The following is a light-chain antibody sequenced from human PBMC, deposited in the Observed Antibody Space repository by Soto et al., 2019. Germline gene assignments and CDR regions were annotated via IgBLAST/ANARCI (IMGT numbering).Light chain of an antibody. J-gene: IGKJ4*01. CDR1: QDINSY. CDR2: CAS. CDR3: QQLNSYPT. V-gene: IGKV1-9*01. Sequence: DVQLTQSPSFLSASVGDRVTFTCRASQDINSYLASYQQKPGKAPKRLIYCASRLKNGVPSRFSGSGSGTEFTLTVSSLLLEDFATYYCQQLNSYPTFGGGTKVEIK.